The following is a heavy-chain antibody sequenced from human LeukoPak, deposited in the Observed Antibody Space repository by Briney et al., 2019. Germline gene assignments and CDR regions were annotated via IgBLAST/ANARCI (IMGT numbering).Heavy chain of an antibody. Sequence: GGSLRLSCAASRFTFSNYLMTWVREAPGTRLERVAVISYEGNNKYYADSVKRRFTLSRDNSKNTLYLQMNSLRAEDTAVYYCAKDRGYYDFWSGYYGHYYGMDVWGQGTTVTVSS. J-gene: IGHJ6*02. CDR2: ISYEGNNK. CDR1: RFTFSNYL. D-gene: IGHD3-3*01. CDR3: AKDRGYYDFWSGYYGHYYGMDV. V-gene: IGHV3-30*18.